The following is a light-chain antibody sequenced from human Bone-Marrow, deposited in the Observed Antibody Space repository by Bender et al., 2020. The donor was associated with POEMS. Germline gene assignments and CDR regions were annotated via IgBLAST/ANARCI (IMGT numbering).Light chain of an antibody. V-gene: IGLV1-44*01. CDR2: SNN. CDR1: SSNFGNNA. CDR3: SSWDDSLNGWV. J-gene: IGLJ3*02. Sequence: QSVLTQPPSASGTPGQSVTISCSGTSSNFGNNAANWYQHVPGTAPKLLIYSNNQRPSGVPDRFSASTSGNSASLAISGLHSDDEADYYCSSWDDSLNGWVCGGGTKLTVL.